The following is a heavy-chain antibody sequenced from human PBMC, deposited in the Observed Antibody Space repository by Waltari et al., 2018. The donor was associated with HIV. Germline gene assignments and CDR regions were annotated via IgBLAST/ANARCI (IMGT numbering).Heavy chain of an antibody. J-gene: IGHJ6*02. CDR2: VHQSGRA. CDR1: AYSIGNGFN. CDR3: ARMDYGSGTPPLDIYVMDV. Sequence: QLLLQESGPGLVKPSETLSLTCSVAAYSIGNGFNWGWSSQPPGEGLEWIATVHQSGRAYYRPSLKSRVTISMDTSRNQFSLKMNSVTAADTAVYYCARMDYGSGTPPLDIYVMDVWGQGTTVTVSS. D-gene: IGHD3-10*01. V-gene: IGHV4-38-2*01.